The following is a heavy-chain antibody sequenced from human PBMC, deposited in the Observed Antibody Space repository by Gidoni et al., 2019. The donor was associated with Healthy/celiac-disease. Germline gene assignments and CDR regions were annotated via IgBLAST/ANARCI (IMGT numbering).Heavy chain of an antibody. CDR1: GVTCSSYA. V-gene: IGHV3-30*04. J-gene: IGHJ4*02. CDR2: ISYDGSNK. D-gene: IGHD3-22*01. Sequence: QVQRVESGGGVVEPGRSLRLSCADSGVTCSSYAMHWVRQAPGQGLEWVAVISYDGSNKYYADSVKGRFTISRDNSKNTLYLQMNSLRAEDTAVYYCARDFYYYDSSREGTLDYWGQGTLVTVSS. CDR3: ARDFYYYDSSREGTLDY.